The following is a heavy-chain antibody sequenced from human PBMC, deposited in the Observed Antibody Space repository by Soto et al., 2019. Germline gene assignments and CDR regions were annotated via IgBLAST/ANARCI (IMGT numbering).Heavy chain of an antibody. CDR1: GFTFSSYG. D-gene: IGHD2-15*01. V-gene: IGHV3-30*18. CDR3: AKDFPAGCSGGSCYPSGAFDI. Sequence: GGSLRLSCAASGFTFSSYGMHWVRQAPGKGLEWVAVISYDGSNKYYADSVKGRFTISRDNSKNTLYLQMNSLRAEDTAVYYGAKDFPAGCSGGSCYPSGAFDIWGQGTMVTVSS. J-gene: IGHJ3*02. CDR2: ISYDGSNK.